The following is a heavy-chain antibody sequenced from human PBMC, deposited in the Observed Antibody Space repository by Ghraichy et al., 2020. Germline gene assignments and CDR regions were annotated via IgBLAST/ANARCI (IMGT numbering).Heavy chain of an antibody. CDR2: ISYDGSNK. J-gene: IGHJ6*03. D-gene: IGHD2-2*01. Sequence: GGSLRLSCAASGFTFSSYAMHWVRQAPGKGLEWVAVISYDGSNKYYADSVKGRFTISRDNSKNTLYLQMNSLRAEDTAVYYCARGRQSSTSWTDRLGYYYMDVWGKGTTVTVSS. CDR3: ARGRQSSTSWTDRLGYYYMDV. CDR1: GFTFSSYA. V-gene: IGHV3-30-3*01.